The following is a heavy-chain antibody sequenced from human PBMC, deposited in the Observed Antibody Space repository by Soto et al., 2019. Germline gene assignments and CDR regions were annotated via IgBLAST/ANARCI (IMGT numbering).Heavy chain of an antibody. CDR3: ARGGITFGGVIVNGAVGPDI. CDR2: ISSSGSTI. J-gene: IGHJ3*02. V-gene: IGHV3-11*01. D-gene: IGHD3-16*02. CDR1: GFTFSDYY. Sequence: QVQLVESGGGLVKPGGSLRLSCAASGFTFSDYYMSWIRQAPGKGLEWVSYISSSGSTIYYADSVKGRFTISRNNAKSSLYRQMNSLRAEDTAVYYCARGGITFGGVIVNGAVGPDIWGQGTMVTVSS.